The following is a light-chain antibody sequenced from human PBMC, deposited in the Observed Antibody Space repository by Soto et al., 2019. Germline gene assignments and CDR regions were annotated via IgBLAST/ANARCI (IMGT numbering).Light chain of an antibody. CDR2: SNN. Sequence: QSVLTQPPSASGTPGQRVTISCSGSNSNIGSNTVTWYQQLPGTAPILLIYSNNQRSSGVPDRFSGSRSGTSGSLAISGLQSEDEADYYCATWDDRLNGYVFGSGTNSPS. CDR3: ATWDDRLNGYV. J-gene: IGLJ1*01. CDR1: NSNIGSNT. V-gene: IGLV1-44*01.